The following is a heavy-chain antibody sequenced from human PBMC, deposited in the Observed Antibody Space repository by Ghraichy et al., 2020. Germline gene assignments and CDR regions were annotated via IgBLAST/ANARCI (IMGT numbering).Heavy chain of an antibody. V-gene: IGHV4-59*01. CDR3: ARVREAVILTGYYSYYFDD. CDR2: IYYSGST. J-gene: IGHJ4*02. Sequence: SETLALTCTVSGGSISSYYWSWIRQPPGKGLEWIGYIYYSGSTNYNPSLKSRVTISVDTSKNQFSLKLSSVTAADTAVYYCARVREAVILTGYYSYYFDDGGEGTLVTV. CDR1: GGSISSYY. D-gene: IGHD3-9*01.